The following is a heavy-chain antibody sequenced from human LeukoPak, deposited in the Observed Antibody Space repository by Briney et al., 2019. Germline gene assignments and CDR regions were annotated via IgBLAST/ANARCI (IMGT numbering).Heavy chain of an antibody. CDR2: INAGNGNT. D-gene: IGHD6-19*01. CDR1: RYTFTSYA. V-gene: IGHV1-3*03. CDR3: ARAVKYRSGPLTDLLPYYFDY. Sequence: ASVKDSCKASRYTFTSYAMHWVRQAPGQRLGWMGWINAGNGNTKYSQEFQGRVTITRDTSANTAYMELSSLTSEDMAVYYCARAVKYRSGPLTDLLPYYFDYWGQGTLVTVSS. J-gene: IGHJ4*02.